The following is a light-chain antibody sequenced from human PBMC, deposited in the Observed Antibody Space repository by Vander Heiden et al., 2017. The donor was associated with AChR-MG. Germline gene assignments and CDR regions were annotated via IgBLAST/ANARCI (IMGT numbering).Light chain of an antibody. J-gene: IGKJ2*01. CDR2: YVS. CDR1: QSLGLS. CDR3: HQSNSLPRT. V-gene: IGKV6-21*02. Sequence: EIVLTQFPDFLSVTPPGKITITRRARQSLGLSLHVCHQKADQYPKLLIKYVSQSISGVPSRFSGSGSGTDFTPTINRLEAEDAATYYCHQSNSLPRTFGPGTKLEIK.